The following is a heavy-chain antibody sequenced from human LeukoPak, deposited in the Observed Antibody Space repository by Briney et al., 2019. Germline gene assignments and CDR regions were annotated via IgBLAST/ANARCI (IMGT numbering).Heavy chain of an antibody. Sequence: GASVKVSCRTAGFSITDYYIHWVRQAPGQGLDWMGCINPDGGATNYPQKFQGRVTMTRDTSISTAYMELSRLTSDDTAVCYCARDFSRRYCSGGSCYSGYYYYMDVWGKGTTVTVSS. CDR3: ARDFSRRYCSGGSCYSGYYYYMDV. V-gene: IGHV1-2*02. D-gene: IGHD2-15*01. CDR1: GFSITDYY. CDR2: INPDGGAT. J-gene: IGHJ6*03.